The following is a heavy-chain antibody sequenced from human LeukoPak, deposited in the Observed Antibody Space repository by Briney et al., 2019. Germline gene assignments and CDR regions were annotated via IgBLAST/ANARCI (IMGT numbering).Heavy chain of an antibody. D-gene: IGHD3-10*01. CDR2: ISGSGGST. CDR1: GFTSSSYA. CDR3: AKSPGLMVFDY. V-gene: IGHV3-23*01. J-gene: IGHJ4*02. Sequence: GGSLGLSCAASGFTSSSYAMSWVRQAPGKGLEWVSLISGSGGSTYYADSEKGRFTISRDNSKNTLYLQMNSLRAEDTAVYYCAKSPGLMVFDYWGQGTLVTVSS.